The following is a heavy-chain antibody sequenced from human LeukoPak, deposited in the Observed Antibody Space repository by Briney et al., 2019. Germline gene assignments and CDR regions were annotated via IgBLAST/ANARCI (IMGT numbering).Heavy chain of an antibody. J-gene: IGHJ4*02. CDR3: ARQEGDTAMADRLLDY. D-gene: IGHD5-18*01. CDR2: INHSGST. CDR1: GGSFSGYY. Sequence: SETLALTCAVYGGSFSGYYWSWIRQPPGKGLEWIGEINHSGSTNYNPSLKSRVTISVDTSKNQFSLKLSSVTAADTAVYYCARQEGDTAMADRLLDYWGQGTLVTVSS. V-gene: IGHV4-34*01.